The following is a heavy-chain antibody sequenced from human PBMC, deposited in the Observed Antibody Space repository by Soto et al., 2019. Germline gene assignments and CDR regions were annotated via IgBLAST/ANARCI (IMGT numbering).Heavy chain of an antibody. Sequence: QVQMVQSGAEVKNPGSSVKVSCTASGDTSSTYAFTWVRQAPGQGLEWMGGIIPIFGTTRYAQKYKGRITITADGPTTTYMELSSLRSDDTAIYYCARGIQLWSRFAYWGQGTLVIVSS. CDR3: ARGIQLWSRFAY. V-gene: IGHV1-69*01. CDR1: GDTSSTYA. CDR2: IIPIFGTT. J-gene: IGHJ4*02. D-gene: IGHD5-18*01.